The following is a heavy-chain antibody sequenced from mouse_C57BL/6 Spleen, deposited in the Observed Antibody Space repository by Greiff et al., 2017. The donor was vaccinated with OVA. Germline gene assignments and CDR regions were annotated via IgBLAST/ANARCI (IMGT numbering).Heavy chain of an antibody. D-gene: IGHD1-1*01. V-gene: IGHV1-80*01. Sequence: VQLQESGAELVKPGASVKISCKASGYAFSSYWMNWVKQRPGKGLEWIGQIYPGDGDTNYNGKFKGKATLTADKSSSTAYMQLSSLTSEDSAVYFCARRASSLYYFDYWGQGTTLTVSS. CDR2: IYPGDGDT. J-gene: IGHJ2*01. CDR1: GYAFSSYW. CDR3: ARRASSLYYFDY.